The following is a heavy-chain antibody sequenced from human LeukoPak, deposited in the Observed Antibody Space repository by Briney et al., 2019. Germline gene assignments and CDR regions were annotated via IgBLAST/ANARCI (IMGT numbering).Heavy chain of an antibody. Sequence: PGGSLRLSCAASGFTFDDYSLHWVRQAPGKGLEWVSLISWDGGSTYYADSVKGRFTISRDNSKNSLYLQMNSLRTDDTALYYCAIDRITGRTTGYLAYWGQGTLVTVPS. J-gene: IGHJ4*02. CDR1: GFTFDDYS. CDR2: ISWDGGST. CDR3: AIDRITGRTTGYLAY. D-gene: IGHD1-7*01. V-gene: IGHV3-43*01.